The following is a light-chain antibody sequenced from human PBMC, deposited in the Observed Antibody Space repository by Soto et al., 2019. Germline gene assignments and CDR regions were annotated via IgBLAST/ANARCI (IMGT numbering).Light chain of an antibody. V-gene: IGLV1-51*02. CDR2: ENN. CDR1: SSNIGNNY. Sequence: QSVLTQPPSVSAAPGQKVTISCSGSSSNIGNNYVSWYQQLPGTAPKLLIYENNKRPSGIPDRLSGSKSGTSATLGITGLQTGDEADYYCGTWDSSLSAVFGTGTKVTVL. J-gene: IGLJ1*01. CDR3: GTWDSSLSAV.